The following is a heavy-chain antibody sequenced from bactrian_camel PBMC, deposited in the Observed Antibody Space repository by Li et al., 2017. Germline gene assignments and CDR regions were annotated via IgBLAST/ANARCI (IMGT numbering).Heavy chain of an antibody. Sequence: DVQLVESGGGSVQAGGSLRLSCAASGHTCNFDYITWFRQAPGKKREGVAAIEVGGSQTYYADSVKGRFTISQGNDKNTVYLQMNDLKPEDTAMYYSAAGDPVPGIVAIIFRADEYNYWGQGTQVTV. J-gene: IGHJ4*01. V-gene: IGHV3S40*01. CDR2: IEVGGSQT. CDR1: GHTCNFDY. D-gene: IGHD2*01. CDR3: AAGDPVPGIVAIIFRADEYNY.